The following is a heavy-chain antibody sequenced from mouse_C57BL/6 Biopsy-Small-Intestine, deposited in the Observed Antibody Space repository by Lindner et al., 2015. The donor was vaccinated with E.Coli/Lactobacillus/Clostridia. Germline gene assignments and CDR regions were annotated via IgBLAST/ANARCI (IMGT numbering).Heavy chain of an antibody. CDR3: AREDYGSSLFAY. Sequence: VQLQESGPELVKPGASVKMSCKASGYTFTDYNMHWVKQSHGKSLEWIGYINPNNGGTSYNQKFKGKATLTVNKSSSTAYMELRSLTSEDSAVYYCAREDYGSSLFAYWGQGTLVTVSA. J-gene: IGHJ3*01. V-gene: IGHV1-22*01. D-gene: IGHD1-1*01. CDR2: INPNNGGT. CDR1: GYTFTDYN.